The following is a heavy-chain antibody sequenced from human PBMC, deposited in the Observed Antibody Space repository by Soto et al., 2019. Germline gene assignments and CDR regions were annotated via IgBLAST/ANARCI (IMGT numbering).Heavy chain of an antibody. Sequence: SETLSLTCTVSGGSISSYYWSWTRQPAGKGLEWIGRIYTSGSTNYNPSLKSRVTMSVDTSKNQFSLKLSSVTAADTAVYYCARVGPESLSFDYWGQGTLVTVSS. CDR3: ARVGPESLSFDY. V-gene: IGHV4-4*07. D-gene: IGHD3-16*01. CDR2: IYTSGST. CDR1: GGSISSYY. J-gene: IGHJ4*02.